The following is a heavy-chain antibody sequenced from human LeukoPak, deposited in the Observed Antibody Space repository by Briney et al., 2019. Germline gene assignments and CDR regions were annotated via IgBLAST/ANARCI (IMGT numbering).Heavy chain of an antibody. J-gene: IGHJ4*02. CDR3: ASPLSPYDSSGYPYYFDY. Sequence: SVKVSCKASGGTFSSYAISWMRQAPGQGLEWMGGIIPIFGTANYAQKFQGRVTITADESTSTAYMELSSLRSEDTAVYYCASPLSPYDSSGYPYYFDYWGQGTLVTVSS. CDR1: GGTFSSYA. V-gene: IGHV1-69*13. D-gene: IGHD3-22*01. CDR2: IIPIFGTA.